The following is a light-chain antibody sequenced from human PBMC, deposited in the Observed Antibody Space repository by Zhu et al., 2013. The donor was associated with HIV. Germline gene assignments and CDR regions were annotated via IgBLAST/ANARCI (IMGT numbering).Light chain of an antibody. CDR2: AAS. CDR3: QQSYSTPYT. CDR1: QSISNY. Sequence: DIQVTQSPSSLSASVGDRVTITCRASQSISNYLNWYQQNPGKAPKLLIYAASTLQSGVPSRFSGSGSGTDFTLTISSLQPEDFATYYCQQSYSTPYTFGQGTNLEIK. J-gene: IGKJ2*01. V-gene: IGKV1-39*01.